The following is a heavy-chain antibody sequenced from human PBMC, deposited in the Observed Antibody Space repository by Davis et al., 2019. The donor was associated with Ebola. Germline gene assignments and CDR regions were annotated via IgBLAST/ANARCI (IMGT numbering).Heavy chain of an antibody. CDR1: GFTFSSYG. J-gene: IGHJ6*03. CDR2: IRYDGSNK. V-gene: IGHV3-30*02. D-gene: IGHD7-27*01. Sequence: PGGSLRLSCAASGFTFSSYGMHWVRQAPGKGLEWVAFIRYDGSNKYYGDSVKGRFTISRDNSKNTLYLQMNSLRAEDTAVYYCARRRQLLSGDNLDYYYYYMDVWGKGTTVTVSS. CDR3: ARRRQLLSGDNLDYYYYYMDV.